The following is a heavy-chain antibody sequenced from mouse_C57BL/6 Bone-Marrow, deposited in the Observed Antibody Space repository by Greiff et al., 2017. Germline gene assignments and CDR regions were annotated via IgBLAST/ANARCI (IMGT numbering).Heavy chain of an antibody. CDR1: GYTFTSYW. D-gene: IGHD2-5*01. Sequence: QVQLQQPGAELVKPGASVKMSCKASGYTFTSYWITWVKQRPDQGLEWIGDIYPGSGSTNYNEKFKSKATLTVDTSSSTAYMQLSSLTSEDSAFYYCARPYYSNYWYFDVWGTGTTVTVSS. CDR3: ARPYYSNYWYFDV. V-gene: IGHV1-55*01. J-gene: IGHJ1*03. CDR2: IYPGSGST.